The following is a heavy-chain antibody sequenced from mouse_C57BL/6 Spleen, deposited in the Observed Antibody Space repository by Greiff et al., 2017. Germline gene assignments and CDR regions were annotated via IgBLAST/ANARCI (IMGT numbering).Heavy chain of an antibody. CDR3: ARRDITTVVATDY. V-gene: IGHV1-64*01. CDR1: GYTFTSYW. D-gene: IGHD1-1*01. CDR2: IHPNSGST. J-gene: IGHJ2*01. Sequence: QVQLKQPGAELVKPGASVKLSCKASGYTFTSYWMHWVKQRPGQGLEWIGMIHPNSGSTNYNEKFKSKATLTVDKSSSTAYMQLSSLTSEDSAVYYCARRDITTVVATDYWGQGTTLTVSS.